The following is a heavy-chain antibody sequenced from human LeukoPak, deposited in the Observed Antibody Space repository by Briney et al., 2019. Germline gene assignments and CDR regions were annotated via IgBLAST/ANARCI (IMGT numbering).Heavy chain of an antibody. J-gene: IGHJ5*02. D-gene: IGHD2-15*01. V-gene: IGHV3-21*01. CDR3: ARTPRPSGPFDP. CDR2: ISTTSSYI. Sequence: GGSLRLSCAACGFTFSSYNMNWVRQAPGKGLDWVSSISTTSSYISYTDSVKGRFTISRDNAKNSLYLQMNSLRVEDTAVYYCARTPRPSGPFDPWGQGTLVTVSS. CDR1: GFTFSSYN.